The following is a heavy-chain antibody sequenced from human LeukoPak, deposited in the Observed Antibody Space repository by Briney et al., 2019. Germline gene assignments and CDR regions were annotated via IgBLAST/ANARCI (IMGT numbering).Heavy chain of an antibody. CDR3: ARFLSSGWFDY. CDR1: GFTFRSYS. V-gene: IGHV3-21*01. J-gene: IGHJ4*02. D-gene: IGHD6-19*01. Sequence: NPGGSLRLSCAASGFTFRSYSMNWVRQAPGKGLEWVSSISSSSSYIYYADSVKGRFTISRDNAKNSLYLQMNSLRAEDTAVYYCARFLSSGWFDYWGQGTLVTVSS. CDR2: ISSSSSYI.